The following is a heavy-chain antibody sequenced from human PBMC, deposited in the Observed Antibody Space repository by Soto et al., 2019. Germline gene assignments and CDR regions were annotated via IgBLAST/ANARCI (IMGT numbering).Heavy chain of an antibody. D-gene: IGHD3-16*01. CDR3: ARAYHSDY. CDR2: ISPIFGTA. CDR1: GGTFSSYA. Sequence: ASVKVSCKASGGTFSSYAISWVRQAPGQGLEWMGGISPIFGTANYAQKLQGRVTMTTDTSTSTAYMELRSLRSDDTAVYYCARAYHSDYWGQGTLVTVSS. J-gene: IGHJ4*02. V-gene: IGHV1-69*05.